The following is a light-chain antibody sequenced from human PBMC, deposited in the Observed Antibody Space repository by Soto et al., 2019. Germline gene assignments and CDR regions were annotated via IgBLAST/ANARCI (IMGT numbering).Light chain of an antibody. Sequence: EIVLTQSPATLSLSPWERATLSCRASQTVSSYLLWYQQKPGQAPRLLIYDASNRATGVPARFSGSGSGTDFTLTISRLEPEDFAVYYCQQYGSSLITFGQGTRLEIK. CDR3: QQYGSSLIT. CDR2: DAS. CDR1: QTVSSY. V-gene: IGKV3-11*01. J-gene: IGKJ5*01.